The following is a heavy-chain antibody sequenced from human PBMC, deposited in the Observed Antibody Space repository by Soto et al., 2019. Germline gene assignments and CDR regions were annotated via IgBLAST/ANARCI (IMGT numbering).Heavy chain of an antibody. Sequence: KTSETLSLTCTVSGGSISSGGYYWSWIRQHPGKGLEWIGYIYYSGSTYYNPSLKSRVTISVDTSKNQFSLKLSSVTAADTAVYYCARGRKYYYDSSGYQTPDAFDIWGQGTMVTVSS. CDR3: ARGRKYYYDSSGYQTPDAFDI. V-gene: IGHV4-31*03. CDR2: IYYSGST. CDR1: GGSISSGGYY. D-gene: IGHD3-22*01. J-gene: IGHJ3*02.